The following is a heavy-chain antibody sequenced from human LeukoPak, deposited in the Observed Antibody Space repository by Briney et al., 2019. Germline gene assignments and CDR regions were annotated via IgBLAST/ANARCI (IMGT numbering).Heavy chain of an antibody. CDR3: ARDYGGFAFDS. Sequence: PSETLSLTCTVSGGSISSSTYYWGWLRQPPGKGLEWLGNIYYSGSTYYSPSLKSRVTISVDTSKNQFSLKLSSVTATDTAVYYCARDYGGFAFDSWGQGTLVTVSS. CDR1: GGSISSSTYY. CDR2: IYYSGST. D-gene: IGHD4-23*01. V-gene: IGHV4-39*02. J-gene: IGHJ4*02.